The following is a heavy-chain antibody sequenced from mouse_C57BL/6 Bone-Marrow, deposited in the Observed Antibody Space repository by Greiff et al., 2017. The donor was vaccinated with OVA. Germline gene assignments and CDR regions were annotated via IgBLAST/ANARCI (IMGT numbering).Heavy chain of an antibody. V-gene: IGHV10-1*01. CDR1: GFSFNTYA. J-gene: IGHJ3*01. CDR2: IRSKSNNYAT. Sequence: EVQLVESGGGLVQPKGSLKLSCAASGFSFNTYAMNWVRQAPGKGLEWVARIRSKSNNYATYYADSVKDRFTISRDDSESMLYLQMNNLKTEDTAMYDCVRQETGTRGFAYWGQGTLVTVSA. CDR3: VRQETGTRGFAY. D-gene: IGHD4-1*01.